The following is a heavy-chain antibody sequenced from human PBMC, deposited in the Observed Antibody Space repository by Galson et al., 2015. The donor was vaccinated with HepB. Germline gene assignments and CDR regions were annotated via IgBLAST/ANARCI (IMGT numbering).Heavy chain of an antibody. Sequence: SLRLSCAASEFTFSSYAMHWVRQAPGKGLEWVAVISYDGSNKYYADSVKGRFTISRDNSKNTLYLQMNSLRAEDTAVYYCARTVGYYYDSSGYLGYWGQGTLVTVSS. CDR2: ISYDGSNK. D-gene: IGHD3-22*01. J-gene: IGHJ4*02. CDR3: ARTVGYYYDSSGYLGY. V-gene: IGHV3-30-3*01. CDR1: EFTFSSYA.